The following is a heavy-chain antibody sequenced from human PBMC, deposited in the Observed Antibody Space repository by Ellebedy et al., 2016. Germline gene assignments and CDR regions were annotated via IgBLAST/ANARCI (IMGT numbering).Heavy chain of an antibody. CDR3: ARGYCSGGRCYAYGMDV. D-gene: IGHD2-15*01. J-gene: IGHJ6*02. V-gene: IGHV4-59*13. CDR1: GASISTYY. CDR2: VYYSGTP. Sequence: SETLSLTXTVSGASISTYYWSWFRQSPGRGLEWIGYVYYSGTPNYNPSLKSRVTISLDRSNNQFSLKLTSVTAADTAVYYCARGYCSGGRCYAYGMDVWGQGTTVTVSS.